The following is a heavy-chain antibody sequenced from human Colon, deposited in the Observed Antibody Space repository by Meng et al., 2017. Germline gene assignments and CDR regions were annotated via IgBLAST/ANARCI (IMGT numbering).Heavy chain of an antibody. Sequence: GGSLRLSCAASGFTFSSYAMHWVRQAPGKGLEWVAVISYDGSNKYYADSVKGRFTISRDNSKNTLYLQMNSLRAEDTAVYYCARDDDSSGYHPHYWGQGTLVTVSS. CDR3: ARDDDSSGYHPHY. V-gene: IGHV3-30*04. CDR2: ISYDGSNK. CDR1: GFTFSSYA. D-gene: IGHD3-22*01. J-gene: IGHJ4*02.